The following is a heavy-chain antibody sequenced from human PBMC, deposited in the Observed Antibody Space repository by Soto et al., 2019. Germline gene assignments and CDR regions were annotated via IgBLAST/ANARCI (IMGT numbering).Heavy chain of an antibody. J-gene: IGHJ5*02. CDR2: IYPGDSDT. CDR3: ARAGQRCLQNNWFDP. D-gene: IGHD1-1*01. Sequence: GESLKISCKGSGYSFTSYWIGWVRQMPGKGLEWMGIIYPGDSDTRYSPSFQGQVTISADKSISTAYLQWSSLKASDTAMYYCARAGQRCLQNNWFDPWGQGTLVTVSS. V-gene: IGHV5-51*01. CDR1: GYSFTSYW.